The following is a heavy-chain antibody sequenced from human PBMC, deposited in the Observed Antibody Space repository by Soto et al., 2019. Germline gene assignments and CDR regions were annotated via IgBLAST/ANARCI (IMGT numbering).Heavy chain of an antibody. CDR3: AKDLYDSSGYSH. V-gene: IGHV3-30*18. CDR1: GFTFSSYG. Sequence: GGSLSLSCAASGFTFSSYGMHWVRQAPGKGLEWVAVISYDGSNKYYADSVKGRFTISRDNSKNTLYLQMNSLRAEDTAVYYCAKDLYDSSGYSHWGQGTLVTVSS. D-gene: IGHD3-22*01. CDR2: ISYDGSNK. J-gene: IGHJ4*02.